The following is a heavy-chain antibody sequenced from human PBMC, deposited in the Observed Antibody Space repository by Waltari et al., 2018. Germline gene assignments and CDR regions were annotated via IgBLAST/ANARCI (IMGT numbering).Heavy chain of an antibody. CDR1: GGTFSSYA. V-gene: IGHV1-69*05. CDR2: IIPICGTA. D-gene: IGHD3-10*01. CDR3: ARESFDGSGSYYNDDAFDI. J-gene: IGHJ3*02. Sequence: QVQLVQSGAEVKKPGSSVKVSCKASGGTFSSYAISWVRQAPGQGLEWMGGIIPICGTANYAQKFQGRVTITTDESTSTAYMELSSLRSEDTAVYYCARESFDGSGSYYNDDAFDIWGQGTMVTVSS.